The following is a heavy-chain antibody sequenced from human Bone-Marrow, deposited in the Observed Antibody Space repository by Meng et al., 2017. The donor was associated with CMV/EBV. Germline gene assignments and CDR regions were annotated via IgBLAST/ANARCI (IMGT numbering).Heavy chain of an antibody. CDR3: ASRLVGATSRVFDY. V-gene: IGHV4-39*07. Sequence: SETLSLTCTVSGGSISSSSYYWGWIRQPPGKGLEWIGSIYYSGSTNYNPSLKSRVTISVDTSKNQFSLKLSSVTAADTAVYYCASRLVGATSRVFDYWGQGTLVTVSS. CDR1: GGSISSSSYY. CDR2: IYYSGST. J-gene: IGHJ4*02. D-gene: IGHD1-26*01.